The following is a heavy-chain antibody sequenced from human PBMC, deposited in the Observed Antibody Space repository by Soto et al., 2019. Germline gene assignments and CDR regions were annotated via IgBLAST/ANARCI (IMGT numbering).Heavy chain of an antibody. J-gene: IGHJ6*02. CDR2: IYYSGST. V-gene: IGHV4-39*01. D-gene: IGHD3-3*01. CDR3: ARHLVSGITIFGVVSYGMDV. Sequence: SETLSLTCSVSGDSISTEGYYWSWIRQHPGKGLEWIGYIYYSGSTYYNPSLKSRVTISVDTSKNQFSLKLSSVTAADTAVYYCARHLVSGITIFGVVSYGMDVWGQGTTVTVSS. CDR1: GDSISTEGYY.